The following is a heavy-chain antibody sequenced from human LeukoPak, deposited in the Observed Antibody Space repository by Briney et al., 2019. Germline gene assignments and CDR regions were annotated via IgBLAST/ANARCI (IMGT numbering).Heavy chain of an antibody. D-gene: IGHD3-22*01. V-gene: IGHV4-59*01. J-gene: IGHJ3*02. Sequence: SETLSLTCTVSGGSISGYYWSWIRQPPGKGLEWIGSIYYSGSTNYNPSLKSRVTISVDTSKNQFSLKLSSVSAADTALYYCARDTEGSTAWFLLRAFDIWGQETMVTVSS. CDR1: GGSISGYY. CDR2: IYYSGST. CDR3: ARDTEGSTAWFLLRAFDI.